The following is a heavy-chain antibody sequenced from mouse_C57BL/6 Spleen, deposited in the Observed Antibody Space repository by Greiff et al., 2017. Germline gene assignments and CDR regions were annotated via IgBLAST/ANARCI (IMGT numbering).Heavy chain of an antibody. Sequence: VQLQQSGAELARPGASVKMSCKASGYTFTSYTMHWVKQRPGQGLEWIGYINPSSGYSKYNQKFKDKATLTADKSSSTAYMQLSSLTSEDSAVYYCAKEEEITDYFDYWGQGTTLTVSS. D-gene: IGHD1-3*01. CDR2: INPSSGYS. CDR1: GYTFTSYT. J-gene: IGHJ2*01. V-gene: IGHV1-4*01. CDR3: AKEEEITDYFDY.